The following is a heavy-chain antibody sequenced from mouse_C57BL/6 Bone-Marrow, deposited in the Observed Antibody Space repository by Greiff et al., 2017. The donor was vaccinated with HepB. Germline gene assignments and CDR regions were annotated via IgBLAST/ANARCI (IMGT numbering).Heavy chain of an antibody. J-gene: IGHJ2*01. V-gene: IGHV5-4*01. CDR2: ISDGGSYT. CDR3: ARDYDYDKGYLDY. D-gene: IGHD2-4*01. CDR1: GFTFSSYA. Sequence: EVQVVESGGGLVKPGGSLKLSCAASGFTFSSYAMSWVRQTPEKRLEWVATISDGGSYTYYPDNVKGRFTISRDNAKNNLYLQMSHLKSEDTAMYYCARDYDYDKGYLDYWGQGTTLTVSS.